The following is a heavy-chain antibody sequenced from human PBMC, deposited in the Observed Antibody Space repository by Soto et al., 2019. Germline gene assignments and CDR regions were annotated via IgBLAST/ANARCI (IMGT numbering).Heavy chain of an antibody. V-gene: IGHV4-4*02. CDR2: MHHSGTI. CDR1: GDSITNNKW. D-gene: IGHD5-12*01. Sequence: PSETLSLTCSVSGDSITNNKWWSWVRQPPGKGLEWIGEMHHSGTIHYTASLKTRATISVDTSKNQFSLKLSSVTAADTAVYYCARGPAGGGYARYYYYGMDVWGQGTTVTVSS. CDR3: ARGPAGGGYARYYYYGMDV. J-gene: IGHJ6*02.